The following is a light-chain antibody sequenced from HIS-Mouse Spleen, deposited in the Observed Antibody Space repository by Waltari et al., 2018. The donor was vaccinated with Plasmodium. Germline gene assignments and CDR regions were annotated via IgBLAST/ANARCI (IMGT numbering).Light chain of an antibody. Sequence: SYELTQPPSVSVSPGQTASITCPGDALPKKYAYWYQQKSGQAPVLGIYEDSKRPSGIPERFSGSSSGTMATLTISGAQVEDEADYYCYSTDSSGNHRVFGGGTKLTVL. J-gene: IGLJ3*02. CDR3: YSTDSSGNHRV. CDR2: EDS. V-gene: IGLV3-10*01. CDR1: ALPKKY.